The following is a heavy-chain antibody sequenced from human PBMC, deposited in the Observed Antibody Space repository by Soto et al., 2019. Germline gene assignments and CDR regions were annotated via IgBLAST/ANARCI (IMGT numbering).Heavy chain of an antibody. V-gene: IGHV3-33*01. CDR2: IWYDGSNK. CDR1: GFTFSSYG. CDR3: ARRRSSSYYNYGMDV. J-gene: IGHJ6*02. Sequence: GGSLRLSCAASGFTFSSYGMHWVRQAPGKGLEWVAVIWYDGSNKYYADSVKGRFTISRDNSKNTLYLQMNSLRAEDTAVYYCARRRSSSYYNYGMDVWGQGTTVTVSS. D-gene: IGHD6-13*01.